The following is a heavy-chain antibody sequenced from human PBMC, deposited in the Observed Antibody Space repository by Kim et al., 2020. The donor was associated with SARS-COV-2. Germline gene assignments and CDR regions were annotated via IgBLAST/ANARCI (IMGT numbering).Heavy chain of an antibody. CDR2: IKSKTDGGTT. J-gene: IGHJ6*02. Sequence: GGSLRLSCAASGFTFSNAWMSWVRQAPGKGLEWVGRIKSKTDGGTTDYAAPVKGRFTISRDDSKNTLYLQMNSLKTEDTAVYYCTTGPPNYDILTGSYYYGIDVWGQGTTVTVSS. CDR1: GFTFSNAW. V-gene: IGHV3-15*01. D-gene: IGHD3-9*01. CDR3: TTGPPNYDILTGSYYYGIDV.